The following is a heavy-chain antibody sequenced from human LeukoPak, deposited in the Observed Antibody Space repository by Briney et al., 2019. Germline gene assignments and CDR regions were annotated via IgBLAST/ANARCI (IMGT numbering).Heavy chain of an antibody. V-gene: IGHV1-69*04. CDR1: AGTFSSYV. J-gene: IGHJ3*02. CDR3: AGTDAFDI. Sequence: SVKVSCKASAGTFSSYVISWVRQAPGQGLEWTGRIIPIPGIANYAQKLQGRGTITADKTTSKAYMELRSLRSEETGVYYCAGTDAFDIWGQGTLVTVSS. CDR2: IIPIPGIA.